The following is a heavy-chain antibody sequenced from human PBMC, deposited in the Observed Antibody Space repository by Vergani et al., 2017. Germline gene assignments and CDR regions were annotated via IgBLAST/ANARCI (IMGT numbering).Heavy chain of an antibody. Sequence: QVQLVESGGGVVQPGRSLRLSCAASGFTFSSYGMHWVRQAPGKGLEWMGGFDPEDGETIYAQKFQGRVTMTEDTSTDTAYMELSSLRSEDTAVYYCATGLTFGGVDHANWGQGTLVTVSS. CDR2: FDPEDGET. J-gene: IGHJ4*02. CDR1: GFTFSSYG. V-gene: IGHV1-24*01. D-gene: IGHD3-16*01. CDR3: ATGLTFGGVDHAN.